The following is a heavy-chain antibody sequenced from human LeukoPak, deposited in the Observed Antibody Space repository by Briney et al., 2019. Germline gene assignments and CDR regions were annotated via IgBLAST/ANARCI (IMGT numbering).Heavy chain of an antibody. V-gene: IGHV3-23*01. CDR1: GFTFSSYA. J-gene: IGHJ4*02. CDR3: AKRPRVYYYDSSGYPPARDTDY. CDR2: VSGSGGST. Sequence: GGPLRLSCAASGFTFSSYAMSWVRQAPGKGLEWVSAVSGSGGSTYYAASVKGRFTISRDNSKNTLYLQMNSLRAEDTAVYYCAKRPRVYYYDSSGYPPARDTDYWGQGTLVTVFS. D-gene: IGHD3-22*01.